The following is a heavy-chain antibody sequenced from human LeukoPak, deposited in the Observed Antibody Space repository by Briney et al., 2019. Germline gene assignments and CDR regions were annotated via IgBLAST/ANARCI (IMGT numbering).Heavy chain of an antibody. CDR2: IYYSGST. V-gene: IGHV4-59*08. J-gene: IGHJ4*02. CDR1: GGSISSYY. D-gene: IGHD3-16*02. Sequence: SETLSLTCTVSGGSISSYYWSWIRQPPGKGLEWIGYIYYSGSTNYNPSLKSRVTISVDTSKNQFSLKLSSVTAADTAVYYCARRYYDYVWGGYRYSYYFDYWGQGTLVTVSS. CDR3: ARRYYDYVWGGYRYSYYFDY.